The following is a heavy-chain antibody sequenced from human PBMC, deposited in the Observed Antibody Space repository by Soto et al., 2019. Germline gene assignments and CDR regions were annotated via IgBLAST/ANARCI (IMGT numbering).Heavy chain of an antibody. V-gene: IGHV4-31*03. J-gene: IGHJ4*02. CDR3: ESKGARVPAAFDY. CDR1: GGSISSGGYY. D-gene: IGHD2-2*01. Sequence: SSETLSLTCTVSGGSISSGGYYWSWIRQHPGKGLEWIGYIYYSGSTYYNPSLKSRVTISVDTSKNQFSLKLSSVTAADTAVYYCESKGARVPAAFDYWRPGTLVTVSP. CDR2: IYYSGST.